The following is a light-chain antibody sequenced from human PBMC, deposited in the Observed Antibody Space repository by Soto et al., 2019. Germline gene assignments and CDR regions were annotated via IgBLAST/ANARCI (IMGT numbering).Light chain of an antibody. CDR1: SSNIGAGYD. CDR2: NNS. Sequence: QSVLTQPPSVSGAPGQRVIISCAGSSSNIGAGYDVHWYQHRPGTAPKLLIFNNSNRPSGVPVPDRCSGSKSGTSASLAITGRQAEDEGDYYGQSYDSTRDARYGFGTGTKVTVL. CDR3: QSYDSTRDARYG. V-gene: IGLV1-40*01. J-gene: IGLJ1*01.